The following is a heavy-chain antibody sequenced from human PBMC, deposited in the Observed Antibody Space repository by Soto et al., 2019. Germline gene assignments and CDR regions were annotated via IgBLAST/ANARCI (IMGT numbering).Heavy chain of an antibody. CDR1: GGTFISYA. J-gene: IGHJ3*02. CDR2: IIPIFGTA. D-gene: IGHD3-22*01. V-gene: IGHV1-69*13. CDR3: ARAEDYYDSSGSDAFDI. Sequence: ASVKVSCKASGGTFISYAIGWVRQAPGQGLEWMGGIIPIFGTANYAQKFQGRVTITADESTSTAYMELSSLRSEDTAVYYCARAEDYYDSSGSDAFDIWGQGTMVTVSS.